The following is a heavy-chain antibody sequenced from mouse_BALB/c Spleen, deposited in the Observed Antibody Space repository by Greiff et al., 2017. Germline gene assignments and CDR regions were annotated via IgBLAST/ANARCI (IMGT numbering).Heavy chain of an antibody. V-gene: IGHV14-3*02. D-gene: IGHD1-1*01. CDR3: ASITTVVAPDY. CDR2: IDPANGNT. CDR1: GFNIKDTY. Sequence: EVQLQQSGAELVKPGASVKLSCTASGFNIKDTYMHWVKQRPEQGLEWIGRIDPANGNTKYDPKFQGKATITADTSSNTAYLQLSSLTSEDTAVYYCASITTVVAPDYWGQGTTLTVSS. J-gene: IGHJ2*01.